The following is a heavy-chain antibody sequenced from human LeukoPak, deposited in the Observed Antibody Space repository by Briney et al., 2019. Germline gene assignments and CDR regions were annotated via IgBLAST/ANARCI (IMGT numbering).Heavy chain of an antibody. D-gene: IGHD1-1*01. CDR3: SRDEKRMEANFDF. Sequence: ASVKVSCKASGYTFTSYGVSWMRQAPGQRLEWMGWISGNNGKTNYAQKFQGRVIMTTDTSTSTAYLELRSLRSDDTAVYYCSRDEKRMEANFDFWGQGILVTVSS. J-gene: IGHJ4*02. CDR2: ISGNNGKT. V-gene: IGHV1-18*01. CDR1: GYTFTSYG.